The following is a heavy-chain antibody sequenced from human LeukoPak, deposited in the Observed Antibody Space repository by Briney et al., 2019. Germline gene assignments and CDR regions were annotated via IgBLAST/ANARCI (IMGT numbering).Heavy chain of an antibody. CDR3: ARDGIPRDGYNFYYFDY. CDR2: ISSSSRYI. D-gene: IGHD5-24*01. J-gene: IGHJ4*02. Sequence: GRSLRLSCAPSRFTLGSYSMNWVSHAPGNGLEWVSSISSSSRYIYYADSVKGRFTISRDNAKNSLYLQMNSLRAEDTAVYYCARDGIPRDGYNFYYFDYWGQGTLVTVSS. CDR1: RFTLGSYS. V-gene: IGHV3-21*01.